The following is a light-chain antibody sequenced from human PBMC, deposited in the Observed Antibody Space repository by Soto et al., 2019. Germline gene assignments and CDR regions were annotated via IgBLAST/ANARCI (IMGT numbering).Light chain of an antibody. Sequence: DIRMTQSPSPLSASVGDGDTITCRASQRIGSWWAWYQQKPGKAPKLLIYKATNFQSGVPSRFSGSGSWTGFRLTISSLQPVDCVTDVCQAYNDFQSTFGRVTKLEI. J-gene: IGKJ2*01. CDR1: QRIGSW. CDR3: QAYNDFQST. V-gene: IGKV1-5*03. CDR2: KAT.